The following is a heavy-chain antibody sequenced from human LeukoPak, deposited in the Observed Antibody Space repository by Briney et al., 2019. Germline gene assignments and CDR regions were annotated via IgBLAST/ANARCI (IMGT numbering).Heavy chain of an antibody. D-gene: IGHD6-13*01. CDR3: ASRYTGSWYGY. Sequence: GGSLRLSCAASGFTFSSYAMNWVRQAPGKGLEWVSVIYTGGGTDYADSVKGRFTISRDNSNNTVYLQMNSLRAEDTAVYYCASRYTGSWYGYWGQGTLVTVSS. CDR1: GFTFSSYA. CDR2: IYTGGGT. J-gene: IGHJ4*02. V-gene: IGHV3-53*01.